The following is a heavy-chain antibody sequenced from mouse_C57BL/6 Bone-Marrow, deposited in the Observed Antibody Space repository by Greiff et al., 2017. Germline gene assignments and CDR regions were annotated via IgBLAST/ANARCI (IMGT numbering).Heavy chain of an antibody. J-gene: IGHJ1*03. CDR1: GFNIKDYY. CDR2: IDPEDGDT. D-gene: IGHD2-4*01. Sequence: VQLQQSGAELVRPGASVKLSCTASGFNIKDYYMHWVKQRPEQGLEWIGRIDPEDGDTEYAPKFQGKATMTADTSSNTAYLQLRSLTSEDTAVYYCTTSLIYYDYDDPVWGTGTTVTVSS. CDR3: TTSLIYYDYDDPV. V-gene: IGHV14-1*01.